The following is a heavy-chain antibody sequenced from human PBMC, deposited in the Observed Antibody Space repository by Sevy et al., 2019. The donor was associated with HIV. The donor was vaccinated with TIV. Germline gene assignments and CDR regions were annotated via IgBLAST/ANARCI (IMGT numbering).Heavy chain of an antibody. D-gene: IGHD5-18*01. J-gene: IGHJ4*02. CDR1: GFPVSSNY. Sequence: GGSLRLSCAASGFPVSSNYMSWVRQAPGKGLEWVSVIYSDGSTYHADSVKGRFTISRDNSKNTLYLQMNSLRVEDTAVYYCARGKSGYGYGLDYWGQRTLVTDSS. CDR2: IYSDGST. V-gene: IGHV3-66*01. CDR3: ARGKSGYGYGLDY.